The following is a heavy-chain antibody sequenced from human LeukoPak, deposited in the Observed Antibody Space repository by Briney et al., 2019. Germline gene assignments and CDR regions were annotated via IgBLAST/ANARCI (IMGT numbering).Heavy chain of an antibody. Sequence: ASVKVSCKASGGTFSSRYAINWVRQAPGQGLEWMGGIIPIFGTANYAQKFQGRVTITADKSTSTAYMELSSLRAEDTAVYYCAREGMATVTTQLYRYMDVWGKGTTVTVSS. CDR1: GGTFSSRYA. V-gene: IGHV1-69*06. CDR3: AREGMATVTTQLYRYMDV. CDR2: IIPIFGTA. J-gene: IGHJ6*03. D-gene: IGHD4-17*01.